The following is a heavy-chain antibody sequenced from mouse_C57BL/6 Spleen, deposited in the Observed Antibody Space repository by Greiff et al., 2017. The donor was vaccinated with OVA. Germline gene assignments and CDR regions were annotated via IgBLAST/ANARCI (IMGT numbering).Heavy chain of an antibody. V-gene: IGHV1-15*01. J-gene: IGHJ4*01. CDR2: IDPETGGT. CDR1: GYTFTDYE. CDR3: TREVVAPYAMDD. D-gene: IGHD1-1*01. Sequence: QVQLQQSGAELVRPGASVTLSCKASGYTFTDYEMHWVKQTPVHGLEWIGAIDPETGGTAYNQKFKGKAILTADKSSSTAYMELRSLTSEDSAVYYCTREVVAPYAMDDWGQGTSVTVSS.